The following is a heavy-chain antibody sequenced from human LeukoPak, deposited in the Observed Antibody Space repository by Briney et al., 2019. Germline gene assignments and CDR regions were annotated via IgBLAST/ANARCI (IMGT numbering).Heavy chain of an antibody. J-gene: IGHJ4*02. V-gene: IGHV3-48*04. D-gene: IGHD3-10*01. CDR1: GFSFSSYA. Sequence: GGSLRLSCAASGFSFSSYAMSWVRQAPGKGLEWVSYISSSGSTIYYADSVKGRFTISRDNAKNSLYLQMNSLRAEDTAVYYCASYGITMGSLDYWGQGTLVTVSS. CDR3: ASYGITMGSLDY. CDR2: ISSSGSTI.